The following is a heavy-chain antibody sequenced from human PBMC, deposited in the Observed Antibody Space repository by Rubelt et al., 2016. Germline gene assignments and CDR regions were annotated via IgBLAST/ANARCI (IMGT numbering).Heavy chain of an antibody. V-gene: IGHV3-48*04. CDR2: ISSGSDTI. Sequence: EVQLVESGGGLVQRGGSLRLSCEASGFAFSTYSMNWVRQAPGQGLEWMSYISSGSDTIYYADSVKGRFTISRDNAKKSLYLQMNSLRAEDTAVYYCAVALAAPAFDVWGQGTMVTVSS. J-gene: IGHJ3*01. CDR1: GFAFSTYS. CDR3: AVALAAPAFDV.